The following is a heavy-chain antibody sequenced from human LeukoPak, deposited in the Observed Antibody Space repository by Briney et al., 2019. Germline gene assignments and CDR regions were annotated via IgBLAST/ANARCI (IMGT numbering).Heavy chain of an antibody. CDR1: GGSISSSSYY. V-gene: IGHV4-39*01. CDR3: ASGWIRWPRFAGKFDY. CDR2: IYYSGST. Sequence: SETLSLTCTVSGGSISSSSYYWGWIRQPPGKGLEWIGSIYYSGSTYYNPSLKSRVTISVDTSKNQFSLKLSSVTAADTAVYYCASGWIRWPRFAGKFDYWGQGTLVTVSS. J-gene: IGHJ4*02. D-gene: IGHD6-19*01.